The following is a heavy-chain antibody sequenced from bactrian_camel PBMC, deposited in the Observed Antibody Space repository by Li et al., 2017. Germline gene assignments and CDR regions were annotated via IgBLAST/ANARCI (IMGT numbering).Heavy chain of an antibody. CDR3: VLPRGNSWYNDN. J-gene: IGHJ4*01. D-gene: IGHD6*01. CDR2: IDRNGFT. CDR1: GYSHSTVC. Sequence: QLVESGGGSVQAGGSLSLSCAASGYSHSTVCMGWFRQAPGKEREGVAAIDRNGFTRYADSVRGRFTISKDNAKNTLYLQLNGLKIEDTAMYYCVLPRGNSWYNDNWGQGTQVTVS. V-gene: IGHV3S53*01.